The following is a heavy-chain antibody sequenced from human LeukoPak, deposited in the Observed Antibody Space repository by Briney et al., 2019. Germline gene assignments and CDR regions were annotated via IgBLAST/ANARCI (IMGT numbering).Heavy chain of an antibody. Sequence: GASVTVSFKASGYKFIDDYMHWGRHAPGQGGEVMGWINPDSGFTNYAQKFKGRVTITRDTSISTVYLEVRSLASDDTAVYYCAPTAEAYTSWWRVWGQGTLVTVSS. CDR1: GYKFIDDY. J-gene: IGHJ4*02. V-gene: IGHV1-2*02. CDR2: INPDSGFT. CDR3: APTAEAYTSWWRV. D-gene: IGHD3-16*01.